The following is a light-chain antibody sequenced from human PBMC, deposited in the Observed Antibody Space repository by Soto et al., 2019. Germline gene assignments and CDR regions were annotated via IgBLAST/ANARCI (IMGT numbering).Light chain of an antibody. Sequence: VLTQSPGPLSLSPGERSTRSFRSSQSVSSSQLTWFQQKPGQAPRLLIYAASNRAAGIPDSFSGSGSATDFTLTISRLEHDDFAVYYCQQYGSVPFTLGGGTKVDIK. CDR1: QSVSSSQ. CDR2: AAS. CDR3: QQYGSVPFT. V-gene: IGKV3-20*01. J-gene: IGKJ4*01.